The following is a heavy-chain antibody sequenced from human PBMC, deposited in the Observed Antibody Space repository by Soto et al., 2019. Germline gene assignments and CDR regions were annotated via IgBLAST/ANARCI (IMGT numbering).Heavy chain of an antibody. Sequence: WGSLRISCASSVFTFSDYYMSWIRQAPGKGLELVSYISSSGSTIYYADSVKGRFTISRDNAKNSLYLQMNSLSAEDTAVYYCAREGVYYDSSGYSRSGAFDIWGQGTMVTVSS. D-gene: IGHD3-22*01. J-gene: IGHJ3*02. V-gene: IGHV3-11*01. CDR2: ISSSGSTI. CDR3: AREGVYYDSSGYSRSGAFDI. CDR1: VFTFSDYY.